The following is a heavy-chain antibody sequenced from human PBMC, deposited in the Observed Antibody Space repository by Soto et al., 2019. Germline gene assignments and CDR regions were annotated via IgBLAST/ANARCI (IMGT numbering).Heavy chain of an antibody. CDR1: GYIFVNYG. V-gene: IGHV1-18*01. CDR2: ISPYTGNT. CDR3: VMVDNYVTPTPQDV. Sequence: QVQLVQSGDEVKKPGASVKVSCKASGYIFVNYGIAWVRQAPGQGLEWMGWISPYTGNTHSATKVQGRLTMTTDTXXSTAYMHLGSLTSDDTAVYYCVMVDNYVTPTPQDVWGQGTTVTVSS. D-gene: IGHD3-16*01. J-gene: IGHJ6*02.